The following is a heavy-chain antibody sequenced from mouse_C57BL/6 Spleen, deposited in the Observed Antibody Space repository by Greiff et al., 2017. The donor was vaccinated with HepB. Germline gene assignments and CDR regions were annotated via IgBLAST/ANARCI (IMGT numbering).Heavy chain of an antibody. D-gene: IGHD2-1*01. J-gene: IGHJ4*01. CDR3: ARSPHYGNSLYAMDY. V-gene: IGHV1-61*01. CDR1: GYTFTSYW. Sequence: QVQLQQPGAELVRPGSSVKLSCKASGYTFTSYWMDWVKQRPGQGLEWIGNIYPSDSETHYNQKFKDKATLTVDKSSSTAYMQLSSLTSEDSAVYYCARSPHYGNSLYAMDYWGQGPSVTVSS. CDR2: IYPSDSET.